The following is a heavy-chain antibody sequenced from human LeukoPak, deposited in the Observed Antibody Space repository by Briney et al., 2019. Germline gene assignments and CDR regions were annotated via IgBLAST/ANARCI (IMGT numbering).Heavy chain of an antibody. D-gene: IGHD4-17*01. Sequence: GGSLRLSCAAFGFTFGSYWMSWVRQAPGKGLEWVASIKEDGSEKYYVDSVKGRFTISRDNAKNSLYLQMNSLRAEDTAMYYCARFPTGFDYWGQGTLVTVSS. CDR1: GFTFGSYW. CDR3: ARFPTGFDY. CDR2: IKEDGSEK. J-gene: IGHJ4*02. V-gene: IGHV3-7*05.